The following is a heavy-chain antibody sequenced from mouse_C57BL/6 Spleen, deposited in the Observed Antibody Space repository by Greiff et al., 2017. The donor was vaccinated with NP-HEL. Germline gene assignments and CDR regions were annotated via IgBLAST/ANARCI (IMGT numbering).Heavy chain of an antibody. D-gene: IGHD1-1*01. CDR2: INYDGSST. CDR1: GFTFSDYY. V-gene: IGHV5-16*01. CDR3: ARLRGDYFDY. Sequence: EVKLMESEGGLVQPGSSMKLSCTASGFTFSDYYMAWVRQVPEKGLEWVANINYDGSSTYYLDSLKSRFIISRDNAKNILYLQMSSLKSEDTATYYCARLRGDYFDYWGQGTTLTVSS. J-gene: IGHJ2*01.